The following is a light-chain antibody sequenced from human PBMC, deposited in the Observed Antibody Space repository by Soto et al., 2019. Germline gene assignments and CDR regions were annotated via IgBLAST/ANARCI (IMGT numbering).Light chain of an antibody. J-gene: IGKJ3*01. CDR2: TAS. Sequence: DITMTQSPSTLSESVGDRVTITCRASQDISTYLAWYQQKPGKAPKLLIYTASALPRGVPSRFSGSGSGTKFTLTIASLQPDDFATYYCQQYETFSGPFGPGTKVDIK. V-gene: IGKV1-9*01. CDR1: QDISTY. CDR3: QQYETFSGP.